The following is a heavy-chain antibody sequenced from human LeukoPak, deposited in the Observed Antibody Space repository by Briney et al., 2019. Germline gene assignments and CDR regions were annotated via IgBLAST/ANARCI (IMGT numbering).Heavy chain of an antibody. Sequence: SVKVSCKASGGTFSSYAISWVRQAPGQGLEWMGGIIPIFGTANYAQKFQGRATITADESTSTAYMELSSLRSEDTAVYYCASRTSGVLRYFDWSVEGTPYYYYYMDVWGKGTTVTVSS. CDR3: ASRTSGVLRYFDWSVEGTPYYYYYMDV. CDR1: GGTFSSYA. J-gene: IGHJ6*03. CDR2: IIPIFGTA. V-gene: IGHV1-69*13. D-gene: IGHD3-9*01.